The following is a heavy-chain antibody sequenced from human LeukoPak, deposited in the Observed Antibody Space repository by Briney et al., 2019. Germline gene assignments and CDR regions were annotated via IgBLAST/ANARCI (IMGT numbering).Heavy chain of an antibody. Sequence: PSETLSLTCTVSGGSISSYYWSWIRQPAGKGLEWIGRIYTSGSTNYNPSLKSRVTMSVDTSKSQFSLKLSSVTAADTAVYYCARVALPYSSGWYPYFDYWGQGTLVTVSS. V-gene: IGHV4-4*07. D-gene: IGHD6-19*01. CDR1: GGSISSYY. J-gene: IGHJ4*02. CDR3: ARVALPYSSGWYPYFDY. CDR2: IYTSGST.